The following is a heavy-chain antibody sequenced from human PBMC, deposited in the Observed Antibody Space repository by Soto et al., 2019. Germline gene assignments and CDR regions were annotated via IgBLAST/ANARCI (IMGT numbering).Heavy chain of an antibody. CDR1: GFTFSSSA. CDR2: ISGTGGST. J-gene: IGHJ4*02. CDR3: ASRDPGTSVDY. D-gene: IGHD1-7*01. V-gene: IGHV3-23*01. Sequence: GGSLTLSCAISGFTFSSSAMSWVRQAPGKWLEWDSGISGTGGSTYHADSVKGRFTIPRDNSKNTLYLQMNSVTAADTAVYYCASRDPGTSVDYWGQGTLVTVAS.